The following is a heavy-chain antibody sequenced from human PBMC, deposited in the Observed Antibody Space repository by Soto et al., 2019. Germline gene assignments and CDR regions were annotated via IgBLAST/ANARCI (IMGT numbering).Heavy chain of an antibody. Sequence: EVQLVESGGGLVKPGGSLRLSCAASGFTFNTYDMNWVRQAPGKGLEWVSSITTSSAYIYYADSLKGRITISRDNAKXXXFLXMNSLRAEDTAVYYCVRSGTARLLRHSWFDTWGQGTLVTVSS. CDR2: ITTSSAYI. CDR3: VRSGTARLLRHSWFDT. V-gene: IGHV3-21*01. CDR1: GFTFNTYD. J-gene: IGHJ5*02. D-gene: IGHD2-21*01.